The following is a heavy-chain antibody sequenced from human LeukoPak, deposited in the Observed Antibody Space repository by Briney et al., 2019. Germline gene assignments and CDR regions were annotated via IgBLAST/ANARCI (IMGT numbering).Heavy chain of an antibody. D-gene: IGHD5-12*01. J-gene: IGHJ4*02. CDR2: INPYNGDT. CDR1: GYSFIAYY. V-gene: IGHV1-2*02. CDR3: ARGDSAYDLFGHIDY. Sequence: ASVKVSCEASGYSFIAYYLHWVRQAPGQGLEWMGWINPYNGDTNYAQKFQGRVTVTADESTSTAYMELSSLRSEDTAVYYCARGDSAYDLFGHIDYWGQGTLVTVSS.